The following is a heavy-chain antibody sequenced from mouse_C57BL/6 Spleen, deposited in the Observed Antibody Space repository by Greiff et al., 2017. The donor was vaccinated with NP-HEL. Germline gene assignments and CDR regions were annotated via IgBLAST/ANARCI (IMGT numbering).Heavy chain of an antibody. D-gene: IGHD2-5*01. J-gene: IGHJ4*01. CDR2: IHPSDSDT. CDR3: AIGDYSNFYYYAMDY. CDR1: GYTFTSYW. Sequence: QVQLKQPGAELVKPGASVKVSCKASGYTFTSYWMHWVKQRPGQGLEWIGRIHPSDSDTNYNQKFKGKATLTVDKSSSTAYMQLSSLTSEDSAVYYCAIGDYSNFYYYAMDYWGQGTSVTVSS. V-gene: IGHV1-74*01.